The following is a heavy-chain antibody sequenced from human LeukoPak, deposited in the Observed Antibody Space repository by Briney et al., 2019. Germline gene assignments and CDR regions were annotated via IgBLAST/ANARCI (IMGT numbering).Heavy chain of an antibody. CDR3: TTDHVGATVEFDS. D-gene: IGHD1-26*01. Sequence: PGGSLRLSCAASGSTFSSYEMNWVRQAPGEGLEWISYISTSGSSVTYADSVKGRFTISIDNAKNSLYPQMDSLRTEDTAIYYCTTDHVGATVEFDSWGQGTPVTVSS. V-gene: IGHV3-48*03. CDR2: ISTSGSSV. J-gene: IGHJ4*02. CDR1: GSTFSSYE.